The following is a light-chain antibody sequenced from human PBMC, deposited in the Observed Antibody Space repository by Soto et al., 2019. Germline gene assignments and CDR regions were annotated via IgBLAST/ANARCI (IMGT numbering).Light chain of an antibody. CDR1: QIINTW. V-gene: IGKV1-5*03. J-gene: IGKJ3*01. CDR3: QQYETYSGT. CDR2: RAS. Sequence: DIQMTQSPSSLFASVGERVTITCRASQIINTWLAWYQQRPGKAPKLLIYRASNLVNGVPSRFSGSGSGTEFTLTISSLQPDDFSIYYCQQYETYSGTFGPGTKVDL.